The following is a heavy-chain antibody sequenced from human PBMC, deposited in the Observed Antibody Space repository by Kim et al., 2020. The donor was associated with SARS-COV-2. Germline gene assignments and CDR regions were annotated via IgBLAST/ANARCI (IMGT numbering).Heavy chain of an antibody. V-gene: IGHV3-13*01. D-gene: IGHD6-13*01. CDR3: ARGYSSSWYWAFDI. J-gene: IGHJ3*02. Sequence: YPGYVNGRFTISRENAKNSLYLQMNSLRAGDTAVYYCARGYSSSWYWAFDIWGQGTMVTVSS.